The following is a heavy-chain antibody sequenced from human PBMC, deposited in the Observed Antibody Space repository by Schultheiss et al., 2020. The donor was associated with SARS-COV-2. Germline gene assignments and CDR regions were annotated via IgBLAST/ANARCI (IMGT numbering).Heavy chain of an antibody. Sequence: GGSLRLSCAASGFTFSNYGMYWVRQAPGKGLEYVSAISSNGGSTYYANSVKGRFTISRDNSKNTLYLQMNSLRAEDTAVYYCARGYPVEMATIWAYWGQGTLVTVSS. CDR1: GFTFSNYG. J-gene: IGHJ4*02. V-gene: IGHV3-64*01. CDR3: ARGYPVEMATIWAY. CDR2: ISSNGGST. D-gene: IGHD5-24*01.